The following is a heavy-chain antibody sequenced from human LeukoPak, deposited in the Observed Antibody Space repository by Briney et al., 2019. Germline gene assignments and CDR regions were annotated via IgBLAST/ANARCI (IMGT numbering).Heavy chain of an antibody. V-gene: IGHV3-74*01. Sequence: GGSLRLSCAASGFTFSNYWMHWVRQAPGKGLVWVSRIKNDGSSTNYVVYVRGRLTISRDNAKAQLYLQINSPRAEDTAVYYCVRDAWMASTPLDYWGQGTLVTVSS. J-gene: IGHJ4*02. CDR1: GFTFSNYW. CDR2: IKNDGSST. CDR3: VRDAWMASTPLDY. D-gene: IGHD5-24*01.